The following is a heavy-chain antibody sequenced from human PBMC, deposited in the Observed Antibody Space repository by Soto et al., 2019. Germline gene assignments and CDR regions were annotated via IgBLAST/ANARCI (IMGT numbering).Heavy chain of an antibody. CDR2: AYYSGDT. J-gene: IGHJ4*02. D-gene: IGHD4-17*01. V-gene: IGHV4-39*01. Sequence: SETLSLTCTVSVGSISSSSYYWGWILQPPGKGLEWIGSAYYSGDTYYNPSLNSRVTISVDTSKNQFSLKLTSVTAADTAVYYCARRGRGQYGDYYYWGQGTLVTVSS. CDR3: ARRGRGQYGDYYY. CDR1: VGSISSSSYY.